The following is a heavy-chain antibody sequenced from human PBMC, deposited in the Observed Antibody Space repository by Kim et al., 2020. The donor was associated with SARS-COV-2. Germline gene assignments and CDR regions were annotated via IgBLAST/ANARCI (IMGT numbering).Heavy chain of an antibody. Sequence: GGSLRLSCAASGFTFSSYAMSWVRQAPGEGLEWVSAISGSGGSTYYADSVKGRFTISRDNSKNTLYLQMNSLRAEDTAVYYCAKDYYGSGSYSDAFDIWGQGTMVTVSS. CDR2: ISGSGGST. CDR1: GFTFSSYA. J-gene: IGHJ3*02. CDR3: AKDYYGSGSYSDAFDI. V-gene: IGHV3-23*01. D-gene: IGHD3-10*01.